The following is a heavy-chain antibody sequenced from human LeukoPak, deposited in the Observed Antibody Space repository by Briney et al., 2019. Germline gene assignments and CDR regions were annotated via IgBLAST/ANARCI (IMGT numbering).Heavy chain of an antibody. CDR3: ARDSSRGYYYYYMDV. Sequence: GGSLRLSCAASGFTFSTFAMIWVRQPPGKVLEWVSSIFPSGGEIHYADSVRGRFTISRDNAKNSLYLQMNSLRAEDTAVYYCARDSSRGYYYYYMDVWGKGTTVTVSS. CDR2: IFPSGGEI. J-gene: IGHJ6*03. V-gene: IGHV3-21*01. CDR1: GFTFSTFA.